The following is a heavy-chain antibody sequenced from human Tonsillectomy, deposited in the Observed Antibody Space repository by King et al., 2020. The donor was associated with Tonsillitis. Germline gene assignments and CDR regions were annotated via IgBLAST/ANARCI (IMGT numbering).Heavy chain of an antibody. D-gene: IGHD4-17*01. V-gene: IGHV3-30-3*01. CDR3: ARDHGDYDYYYYSMDV. CDR2: ISYDGSNE. CDR1: GFTFSTYA. J-gene: IGHJ6*02. Sequence: VQLVESGGGVVQPGRSLRLSCAASGFTFSTYAMHWVRQAPGKGLEWVAVISYDGSNEYHADSVKGRFTISRDSSKDTLYLQMNSLRAEDTAIYYCARDHGDYDYYYYSMDVWGQGTTVTVSS.